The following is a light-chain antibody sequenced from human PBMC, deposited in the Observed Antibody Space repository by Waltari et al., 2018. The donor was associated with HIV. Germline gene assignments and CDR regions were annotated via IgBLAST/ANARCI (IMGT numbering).Light chain of an antibody. Sequence: DIVLTQSPGTLSLSPGQRATTSCRASLSVRSNYLAWYQQKPGQAPRLLIYGASTRATGIPDRFSGSGSGTDFTLTISRLEPEDFAVYYCQQYTNSAFTFGPGTKVDIK. CDR1: LSVRSNY. J-gene: IGKJ3*01. CDR3: QQYTNSAFT. CDR2: GAS. V-gene: IGKV3-20*01.